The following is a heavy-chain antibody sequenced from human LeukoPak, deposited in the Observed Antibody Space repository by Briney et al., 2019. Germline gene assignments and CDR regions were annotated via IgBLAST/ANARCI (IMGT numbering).Heavy chain of an antibody. Sequence: GGSLRLSCAASGFTVSSSFMTWVRQAPGKGLEWVSVIYSGGTTYYADSVKGRFTISRDNSKNTLYLQMNSLRAEDTAVYYCARDAVWFGNSHLDYWGQGTLVTVSS. CDR2: IYSGGTT. J-gene: IGHJ4*02. D-gene: IGHD3-10*01. CDR1: GFTVSSSF. V-gene: IGHV3-66*01. CDR3: ARDAVWFGNSHLDY.